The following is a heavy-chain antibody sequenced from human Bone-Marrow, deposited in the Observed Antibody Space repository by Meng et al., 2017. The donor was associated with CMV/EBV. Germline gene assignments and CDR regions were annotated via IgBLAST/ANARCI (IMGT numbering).Heavy chain of an antibody. CDR1: GGSFSGYY. J-gene: IGHJ4*02. CDR2: INHSGST. D-gene: IGHD1-26*01. Sequence: SQTLPLTCAVYGGSFSGYYWSWIRQPPGKGLEWIGEINHSGSTNYNPSLKSRVTISVDTSKNQFSLKLSSVTAADTAVYYCARGSGFRSGSYYGGWGQGTLVTVSS. CDR3: ARGSGFRSGSYYGG. V-gene: IGHV4-34*01.